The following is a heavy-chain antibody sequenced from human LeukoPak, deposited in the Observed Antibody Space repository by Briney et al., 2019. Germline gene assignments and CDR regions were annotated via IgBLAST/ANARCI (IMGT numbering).Heavy chain of an antibody. J-gene: IGHJ6*03. Sequence: SETLSLTCTVSGGSISSSSYYWGWIRQPPGKGLEWIGSIYYSGSTYYNPSLKSRVTISVDTSKNQFSLKLSSVTAADTAVYYCARGADDYDFWSGYYENYYYYYMDVWGKGTTVTVSS. D-gene: IGHD3-3*01. CDR2: IYYSGST. CDR1: GGSISSSSYY. CDR3: ARGADDYDFWSGYYENYYYYYMDV. V-gene: IGHV4-39*01.